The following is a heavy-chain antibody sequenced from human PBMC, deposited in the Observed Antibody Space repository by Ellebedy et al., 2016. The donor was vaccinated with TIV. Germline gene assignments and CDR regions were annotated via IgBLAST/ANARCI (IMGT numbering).Heavy chain of an antibody. CDR3: ARDRAVVTPHTRWFDP. CDR2: IKQDGSEK. D-gene: IGHD4-23*01. CDR1: GFTFSSYS. V-gene: IGHV3-7*03. J-gene: IGHJ5*02. Sequence: GGSLRLSXAASGFTFSSYSMNWVRQAPGKGLEWVANIKQDGSEKYYVDSVKGRFTISRDNAKNSLYLQMNSLRSEDTAVYYCARDRAVVTPHTRWFDPWGQGTLVTVSS.